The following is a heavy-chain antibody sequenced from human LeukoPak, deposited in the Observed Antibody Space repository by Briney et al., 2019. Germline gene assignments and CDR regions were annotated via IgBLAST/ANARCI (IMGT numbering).Heavy chain of an antibody. CDR2: INPNSGGT. Sequence: ASVKVSCKASGYTFTGYYMHWVRQAPGQGLEWMGWINPNSGGTNYAQKFQGRVTMTRDTSISTAYMELSRLRSDDTAVYYCAKGMATNRWDYFDYWGQGALVTVSS. J-gene: IGHJ4*02. CDR1: GYTFTGYY. CDR3: AKGMATNRWDYFDY. V-gene: IGHV1-2*02. D-gene: IGHD5-24*01.